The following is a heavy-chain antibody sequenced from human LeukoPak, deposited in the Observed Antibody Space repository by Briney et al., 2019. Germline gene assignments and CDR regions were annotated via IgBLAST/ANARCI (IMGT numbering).Heavy chain of an antibody. CDR3: AKANGDPPAPVGDY. Sequence: GRSLRLSCAASGFTLSSYGMHWVRQAPGKGLEWVAFIRYDGSNKYYADSVKGRFTISRDNSKNTLYLQMNSLRAEDTAVYYCAKANGDPPAPVGDYWGQGTLVTVSS. V-gene: IGHV3-30*02. CDR1: GFTLSSYG. D-gene: IGHD2-21*02. CDR2: IRYDGSNK. J-gene: IGHJ4*02.